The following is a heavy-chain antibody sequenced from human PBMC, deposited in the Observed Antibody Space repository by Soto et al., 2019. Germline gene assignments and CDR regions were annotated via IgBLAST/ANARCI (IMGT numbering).Heavy chain of an antibody. V-gene: IGHV1-69*12. CDR3: ARDRYYDSSGYYYESGY. Sequence: QVQLVQSGAEVKKPGSSVKVSCKASGGTFSSYAISWVRQAPGQGLEWMGGIIPRFGSANYAKKLQGRASITADESTSTAYMELSSLRSEDTAVYYCARDRYYDSSGYYYESGYWGQGTLVTVSS. J-gene: IGHJ4*02. CDR1: GGTFSSYA. D-gene: IGHD3-22*01. CDR2: IIPRFGSA.